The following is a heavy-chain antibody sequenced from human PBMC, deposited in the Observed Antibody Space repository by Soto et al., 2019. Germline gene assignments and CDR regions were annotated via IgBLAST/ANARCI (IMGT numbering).Heavy chain of an antibody. V-gene: IGHV1-3*01. CDR1: GYTFTNYA. D-gene: IGHD3-10*01. CDR2: INAGSGHT. Sequence: ASVKVSCKASGYTFTNYAIHWVRQAPGQRLEWMGWINAGSGHTEYSQKFQARVTITRDTSASTAYMELSSLRSEDTAMYYCARDRFYGPGTFNYFDFWGQGTLVTVS. CDR3: ARDRFYGPGTFNYFDF. J-gene: IGHJ4*02.